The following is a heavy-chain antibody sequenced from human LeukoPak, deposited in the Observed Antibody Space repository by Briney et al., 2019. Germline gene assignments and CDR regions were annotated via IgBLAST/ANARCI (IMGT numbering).Heavy chain of an antibody. Sequence: GRSLRLSCAASGFTFDDYAMHWVRQAPGKGLEWVSGISWNSGSIGYADSVKGRFTISRDNAKNSLYLQMNSLRAEDTALYYCAKTMYYYDSSGYYVFDYWGQGTLVTVSS. CDR1: GFTFDDYA. D-gene: IGHD3-22*01. CDR2: ISWNSGSI. V-gene: IGHV3-9*01. J-gene: IGHJ4*02. CDR3: AKTMYYYDSSGYYVFDY.